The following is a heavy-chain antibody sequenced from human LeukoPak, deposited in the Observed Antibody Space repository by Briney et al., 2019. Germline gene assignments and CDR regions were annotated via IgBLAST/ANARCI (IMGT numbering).Heavy chain of an antibody. CDR1: GFTFSRYD. V-gene: IGHV3-30*03. CDR2: VSYDGSST. J-gene: IGHJ4*02. D-gene: IGHD6-19*01. CDR3: ARDGASGWWGDYFDH. Sequence: PGGSLRLSCVASGFTFSRYDMHWVRQAPGKGLEWVAVVSYDGSSTYYVDSVKGRFTISRDNPKNTLYLQMNSLRTADTGVYYCARDGASGWWGDYFDHWGQGTLVSVSS.